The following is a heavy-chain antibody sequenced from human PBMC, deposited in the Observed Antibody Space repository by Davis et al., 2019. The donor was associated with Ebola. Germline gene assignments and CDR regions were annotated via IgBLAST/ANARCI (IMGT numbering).Heavy chain of an antibody. CDR2: IRYDGSNK. CDR3: AKGSSIAARPTYYYGMDV. Sequence: GESLKISCAASGFTFSSYGMHWVRQAPGKGLEWVAFIRYDGSNKYYADSVKGRFTISRDNSKNTLYLQMNSLRAEDTAVYYCAKGSSIAARPTYYYGMDVWGKGTTVTVSS. D-gene: IGHD6-6*01. CDR1: GFTFSSYG. J-gene: IGHJ6*04. V-gene: IGHV3-30*02.